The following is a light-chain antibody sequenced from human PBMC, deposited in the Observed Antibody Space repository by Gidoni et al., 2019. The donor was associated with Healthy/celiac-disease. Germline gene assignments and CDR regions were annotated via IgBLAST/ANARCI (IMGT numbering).Light chain of an antibody. J-gene: IGKJ3*01. Sequence: EIVLTQSPATLSLSPGERATLSCRASQSVSSYLAWYQQKPGQAPRLLIYDASSGSGTDFTLTISSLEPDDFAVYYCQQRSNWPGFTFGPGTKVDIK. V-gene: IGKV3-11*01. CDR3: QQRSNWPGFT. CDR1: QSVSSY. CDR2: DAS.